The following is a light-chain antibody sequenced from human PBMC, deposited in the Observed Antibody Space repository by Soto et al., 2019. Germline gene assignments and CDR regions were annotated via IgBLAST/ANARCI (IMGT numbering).Light chain of an antibody. CDR2: GAS. J-gene: IGKJ1*01. CDR3: QHYNSYSEA. CDR1: QSVSSNH. Sequence: IVWTQSPGTLSFSPGERSTLSFSSSQSVSSNHLAWYQQKPGQAPRLLIYGASSRATGIPDRFSGSGSGTEFTLTISSLQPDDFATYYCQHYNSYSEAFGQGTKVDIK. V-gene: IGKV3-20*01.